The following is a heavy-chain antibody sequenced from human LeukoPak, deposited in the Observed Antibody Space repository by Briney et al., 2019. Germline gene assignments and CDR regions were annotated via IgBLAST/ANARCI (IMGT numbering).Heavy chain of an antibody. CDR3: ARDITGDRFDY. CDR1: GFTFSSYS. CDR2: ISSSSSYI. Sequence: GGSLRLSCVASGFTFSSYSMNWVRQAPGKGLEWVSSISSSSSYIYYADSVKGRFTISRDNAKNSLYLQMNSLRAEDTAVYYCARDITGDRFDYWGQGTLVTVSS. D-gene: IGHD7-27*01. V-gene: IGHV3-21*01. J-gene: IGHJ4*02.